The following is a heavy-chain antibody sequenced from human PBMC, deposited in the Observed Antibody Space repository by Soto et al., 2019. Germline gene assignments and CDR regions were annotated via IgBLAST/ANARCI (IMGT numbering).Heavy chain of an antibody. V-gene: IGHV1-8*02. D-gene: IGHD4-17*01. CDR3: ARVCGDPFYYYYYMDV. CDR2: INPNSGST. Sequence: GASVKVSCKASGYTLTSYYIHWIRQAPGQGLEWMGIINPNSGSTGYAQKFQGRVTMTRNTSISTAYMELSSLRSEDTAVYYCARVCGDPFYYYYYMDVWGKGTTVTVSS. J-gene: IGHJ6*03. CDR1: GYTLTSYY.